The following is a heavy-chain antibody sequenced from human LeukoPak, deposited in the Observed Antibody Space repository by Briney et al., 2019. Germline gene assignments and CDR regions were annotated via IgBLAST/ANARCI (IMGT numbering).Heavy chain of an antibody. CDR1: GFSLSTSGVG. V-gene: IGHV2-5*02. J-gene: IGHJ5*02. Sequence: SGPTLLKPTQTLTLTCTFSGFSLSTSGVGVGWIRQPPGKALEWLPLIYWDDDKRYSPSLKSRLTITKDTSKNQVVLTMTNMDPVDTATYYCAHSIRGYSGYSFDPWGQGTLVTVSS. D-gene: IGHD5-12*01. CDR2: IYWDDDK. CDR3: AHSIRGYSGYSFDP.